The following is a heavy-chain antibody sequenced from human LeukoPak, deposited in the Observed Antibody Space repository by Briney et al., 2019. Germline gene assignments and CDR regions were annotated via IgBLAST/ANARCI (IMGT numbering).Heavy chain of an antibody. CDR2: IYNGGST. D-gene: IGHD5-18*01. J-gene: IGHJ6*02. CDR3: ARDSGLYRYGYYGMDV. V-gene: IGHV3-66*01. Sequence: GGSLRLSCATSGFTVSSNYMSWVRQAPGKGLEWVSVIYNGGSTYYADSVKGRFTISRDNSKNTLYLQMNSLRAEDTAVYYCARDSGLYRYGYYGMDVWGQGTTVTVSS. CDR1: GFTVSSNY.